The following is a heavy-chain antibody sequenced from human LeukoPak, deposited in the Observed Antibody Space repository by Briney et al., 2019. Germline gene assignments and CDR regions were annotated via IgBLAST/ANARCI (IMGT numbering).Heavy chain of an antibody. J-gene: IGHJ4*02. V-gene: IGHV4-34*01. CDR3: ARKFRNQFDSSGFFGF. CDR1: GGSFSGYF. D-gene: IGHD3-22*01. CDR2: INHSGST. Sequence: SETLSLTCAVSGGSFSGYFWTWIRQAPGKGLEWIGEINHSGSTNYNASLESRVTISVDTSKKQFSLNLNSVTAADTGVYYCARKFRNQFDSSGFFGFWGQGTLVTVSS.